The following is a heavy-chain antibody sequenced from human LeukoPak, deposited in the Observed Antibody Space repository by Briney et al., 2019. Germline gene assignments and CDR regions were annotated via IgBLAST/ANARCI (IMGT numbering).Heavy chain of an antibody. CDR3: ASGGLTNYYDSSGYYSHYYYYGMDV. J-gene: IGHJ6*02. D-gene: IGHD3-22*01. V-gene: IGHV1-69*04. Sequence: SVKVSCKAPGGTFSSYAISWVRQAPGQGLEWMGRIIPILGIANYAQKFQGRVTITADKSTSTAYMELSSLRSEDTAVYYCASGGLTNYYDSSGYYSHYYYYGMDVWGQGTTVTVSS. CDR1: GGTFSSYA. CDR2: IIPILGIA.